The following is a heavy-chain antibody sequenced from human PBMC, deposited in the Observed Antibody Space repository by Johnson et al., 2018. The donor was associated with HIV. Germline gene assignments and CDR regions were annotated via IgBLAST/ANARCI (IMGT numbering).Heavy chain of an antibody. D-gene: IGHD5-24*01. CDR1: GFTFSSYW. CDR2: ISSSGSTI. Sequence: VQLVESGGGVVRPGGSLRLSCAASGFTFSSYWMSWVRQAPGKGLEWVSYISSSGSTIYYADSVKGRFTISRDNAKNSLYLQMNSLRAEDTAVYYCARACRDGYTCDAFDIWGQGTVVTISS. V-gene: IGHV3-48*04. J-gene: IGHJ3*02. CDR3: ARACRDGYTCDAFDI.